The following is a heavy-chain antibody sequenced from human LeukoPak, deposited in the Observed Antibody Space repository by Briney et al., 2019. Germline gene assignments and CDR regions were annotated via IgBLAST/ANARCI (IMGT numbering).Heavy chain of an antibody. V-gene: IGHV1-18*04. D-gene: IGHD5-18*01. CDR2: ISAYNGNT. CDR1: GYTSTGYY. Sequence: ASVKVSCKASGYTSTGYYMHWVRQAPGQGLEWMGWISAYNGNTNYAQKLQGRVTMTTDTSTSTAYMELRSLRSDDTAVYYCAREKVWGYSYRDGPYYGMDVWGKGTTVTVSS. CDR3: AREKVWGYSYRDGPYYGMDV. J-gene: IGHJ6*04.